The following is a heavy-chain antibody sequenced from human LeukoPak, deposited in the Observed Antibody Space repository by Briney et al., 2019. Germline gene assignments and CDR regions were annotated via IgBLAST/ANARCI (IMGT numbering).Heavy chain of an antibody. J-gene: IGHJ6*02. CDR1: GFTFSSYA. CDR3: ARDRPYYYDKVGDV. Sequence: GGSLRLSCAASGFTFSSYAMHWVRQAPGKGLEWVAVIWYDGSNKYYADSVKGRFTISRDNSKNTLYLQMNSLRAEDTAVYYCARDRPYYYDKVGDVWGQGTTVTVSS. V-gene: IGHV3-33*08. D-gene: IGHD3-22*01. CDR2: IWYDGSNK.